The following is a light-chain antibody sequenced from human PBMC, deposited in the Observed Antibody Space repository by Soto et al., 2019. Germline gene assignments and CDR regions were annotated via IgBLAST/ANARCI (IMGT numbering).Light chain of an antibody. CDR2: WAS. J-gene: IGKJ4*01. Sequence: DIVMTQSPDSLAVSLGERATLNCRSSQSLLYSSNNKNSLAWYQQKPGHPPRLIIYWASTRESGVPDRFSGSGSGTDFTLTISSLQAGDVAVYYCQQYYTTPLTFGGGTKVDTK. V-gene: IGKV4-1*01. CDR3: QQYYTTPLT. CDR1: QSLLYSSNNKNS.